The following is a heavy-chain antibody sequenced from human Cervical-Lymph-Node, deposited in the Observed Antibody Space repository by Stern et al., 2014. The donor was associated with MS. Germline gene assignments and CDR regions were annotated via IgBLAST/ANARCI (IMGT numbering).Heavy chain of an antibody. D-gene: IGHD3-16*01. CDR2: VSGDSGNT. Sequence: QVQLVESGAEVKKPGASVKVSCKASGYSFTYYGINWVRQAPGQGLEWMGWVSGDSGNTKSAQEVQGRVTMDTDTSPRSAPMGWGGLRSDDTAVNYCARGGMGGNYYYYYGMDVWGQGTTVTVSS. J-gene: IGHJ6*02. V-gene: IGHV1-18*01. CDR1: GYSFTYYG. CDR3: ARGGMGGNYYYYYGMDV.